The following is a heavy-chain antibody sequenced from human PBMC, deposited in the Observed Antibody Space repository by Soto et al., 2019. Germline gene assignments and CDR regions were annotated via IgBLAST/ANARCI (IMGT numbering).Heavy chain of an antibody. CDR1: GGSFSGYY. Sequence: QVQLQQWGAGLLKPSETLSLTCAVYGGSFSGYYWSWIRQPPGKGLEWIGEINHSGSTNYNPSLKSRVTIAVDTSKNQFSLKLSSVTAADPAVYYCARAHTMVDSNWFDPWGQGTLVTVSS. CDR3: ARAHTMVDSNWFDP. J-gene: IGHJ5*02. CDR2: INHSGST. V-gene: IGHV4-34*01. D-gene: IGHD3-10*01.